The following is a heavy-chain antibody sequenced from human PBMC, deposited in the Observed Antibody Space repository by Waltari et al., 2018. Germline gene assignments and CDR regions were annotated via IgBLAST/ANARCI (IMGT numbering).Heavy chain of an antibody. CDR2: IYHSGST. CDR1: GYSISSGYY. J-gene: IGHJ6*02. V-gene: IGHV4-38-2*02. Sequence: QVQLQESGPGLVKPSETLSLTCAVSGYSISSGYYWGWIRQPPGKGLGWIGSIYHSGSTYYNPSLKSRVTISVDTSKNQFSLKLSSVTAADTAVYYCARDWGFWSGYYFSNYYYGMDVWGQGTTVTVSS. CDR3: ARDWGFWSGYYFSNYYYGMDV. D-gene: IGHD3-3*01.